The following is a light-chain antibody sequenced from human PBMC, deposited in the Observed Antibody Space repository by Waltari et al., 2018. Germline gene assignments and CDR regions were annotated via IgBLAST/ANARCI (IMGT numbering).Light chain of an antibody. J-gene: IGLJ3*02. Sequence: QSVLTQPPSVSGAPGQRVSISCTGSSTNIGAGYDVHWYQQVPGSAPKLLIFNNNTRPAWVPDLFSGSKAGTSASLAITGLQAEDEADYYCQSSDSSLRGSMFGGGTRLTVL. CDR1: STNIGAGYD. V-gene: IGLV1-40*01. CDR3: QSSDSSLRGSM. CDR2: NNN.